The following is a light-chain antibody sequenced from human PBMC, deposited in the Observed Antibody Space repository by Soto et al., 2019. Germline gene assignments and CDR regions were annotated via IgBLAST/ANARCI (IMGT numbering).Light chain of an antibody. Sequence: AIQMTQSPSSLSASVGDRVTITCRASQGIGNELGWYQQKPGKAPKLLTYAASSLHRGVPSRFSGSGSGTDFTLTISSLQPEDFASYYCLQDYNYPYTFGQGTKLEIK. J-gene: IGKJ2*01. V-gene: IGKV1-6*01. CDR3: LQDYNYPYT. CDR1: QGIGNE. CDR2: AAS.